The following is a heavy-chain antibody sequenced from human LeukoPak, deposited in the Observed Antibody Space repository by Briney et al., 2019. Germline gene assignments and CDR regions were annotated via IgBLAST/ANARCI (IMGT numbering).Heavy chain of an antibody. J-gene: IGHJ4*02. CDR3: AKDPNYYDSSGYSEIDY. CDR1: GFTFSSYG. V-gene: IGHV3-23*01. Sequence: GGTLRLSCAASGFTFSSYGMSWVRQAPGKGLEWVSAISGSGGSTYYADSVKGRFTISRDNSKNTLYLQMNSLRAEDTAVYYCAKDPNYYDSSGYSEIDYWGQGTLVTVSS. D-gene: IGHD3-22*01. CDR2: ISGSGGST.